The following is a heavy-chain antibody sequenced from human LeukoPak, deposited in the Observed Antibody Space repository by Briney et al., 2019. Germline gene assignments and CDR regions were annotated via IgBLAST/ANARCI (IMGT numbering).Heavy chain of an antibody. CDR1: GYTFTSYG. CDR3: ARVEVRKQWDGPNDAFDI. J-gene: IGHJ3*02. CDR2: ISAYNGNT. D-gene: IGHD6-19*01. V-gene: IGHV1-18*01. Sequence: ASVKVSCKASGYTFTSYGISWVRQAPGQGLEWMGWISAYNGNTNYAQKLQGRVTMTTDTSTSTAYMELRSLRSDDTAVYYCARVEVRKQWDGPNDAFDIWGQGTMVTVSS.